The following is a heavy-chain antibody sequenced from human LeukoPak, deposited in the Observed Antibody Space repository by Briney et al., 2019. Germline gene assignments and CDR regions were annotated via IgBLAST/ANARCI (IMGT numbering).Heavy chain of an antibody. CDR2: IKSDGSST. D-gene: IGHD3-22*01. CDR3: ARYYYDSSRGAY. V-gene: IGHV3-74*01. Sequence: QPGGSLRLSCAASGFTFSTYWMHLVRQAPGKGLVWVSRIKSDGSSTSYADSVKGRFTISRDNARNTLFLQMNSLRAEDTAVYYCARYYYDSSRGAYWGQGTLVTVSS. J-gene: IGHJ4*02. CDR1: GFTFSTYW.